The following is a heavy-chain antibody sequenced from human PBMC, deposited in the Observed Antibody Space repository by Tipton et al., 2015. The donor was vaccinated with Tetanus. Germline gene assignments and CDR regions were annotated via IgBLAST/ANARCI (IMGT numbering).Heavy chain of an antibody. J-gene: IGHJ4*01. CDR2: ISTTSSHI. CDR3: VRSDLDRLSLVRYFDY. CDR1: GFTFSSYA. D-gene: IGHD3/OR15-3a*01. V-gene: IGHV3-21*01. Sequence: SLRLSCAASGFTFSSYAMHWVRQAPGKGLEWVSSISTTSSHIYHADSVKGRFTISRDNARNSLSLQMNSLRVDDTAVYYCVRSDLDRLSLVRYFDYWGQGALVTVSS.